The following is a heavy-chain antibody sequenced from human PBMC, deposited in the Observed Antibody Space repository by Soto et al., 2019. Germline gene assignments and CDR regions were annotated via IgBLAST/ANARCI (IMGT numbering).Heavy chain of an antibody. V-gene: IGHV4-31*03. CDR1: GGSISSGGYY. CDR2: IYYSGST. Sequence: SETLSLTCTVSGGSISSGGYYLSWIRQHPGKGLEWIGYIYYSGSTYYNPSLKSRVTISVDTSKNQFSLKLSSVTAADTAVYYYARAVRMGSSWYLANWFDPWGQGTLVTVSS. J-gene: IGHJ5*02. D-gene: IGHD6-13*01. CDR3: ARAVRMGSSWYLANWFDP.